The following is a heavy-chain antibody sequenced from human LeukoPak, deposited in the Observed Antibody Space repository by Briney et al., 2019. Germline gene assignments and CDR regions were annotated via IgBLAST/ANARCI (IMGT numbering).Heavy chain of an antibody. D-gene: IGHD6-6*01. V-gene: IGHV6-1*01. CDR3: ARGIEYSSSFFDY. CDR1: GDSVSSNSAA. CDR2: TYYRSKWYN. Sequence: SQTLSLTCAISGDSVSSNSAAWNWIRQSPSRGLEWLGRTYYRSKWYNDYAVSVKSRKTIDPDTTKNQFSLQLNSVTPEDTAVYYCARGIEYSSSFFDYWGQGTLVTVSS. J-gene: IGHJ4*02.